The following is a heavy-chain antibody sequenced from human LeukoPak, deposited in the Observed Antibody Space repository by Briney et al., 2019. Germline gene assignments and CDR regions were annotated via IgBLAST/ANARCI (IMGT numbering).Heavy chain of an antibody. D-gene: IGHD1-1*01. CDR1: GGSISSGDYY. V-gene: IGHV4-30-4*01. CDR3: ARERAAKTRFDY. J-gene: IGHJ4*02. Sequence: PSQTLSLTCTVSGGSISSGDYYWSWIRQPPGTGLESIGFIYYSGSTYYNPSLKSRVTISVDTSKNQFSLRLSSVTAADTAVYYCARERAAKTRFDYWGQGTLVTVSS. CDR2: IYYSGST.